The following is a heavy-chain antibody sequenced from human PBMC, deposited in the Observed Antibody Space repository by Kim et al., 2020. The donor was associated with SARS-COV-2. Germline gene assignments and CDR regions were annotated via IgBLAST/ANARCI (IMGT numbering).Heavy chain of an antibody. V-gene: IGHV4-34*01. CDR2: INHSGST. J-gene: IGHJ4*02. CDR3: ARVRGDY. CDR1: GGSFSGYY. Sequence: SETLSLTCAVYGGSFSGYYWSWIRQPPGKGLEWIGEINHSGSTNYNPSLKSRVTISVDTSKNQFSLKLSSVTAADTAVYYCARVRGDYWGQGTLVTVSS.